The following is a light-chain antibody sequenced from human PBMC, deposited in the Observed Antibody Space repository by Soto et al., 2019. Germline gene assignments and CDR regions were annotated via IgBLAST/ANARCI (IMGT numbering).Light chain of an antibody. V-gene: IGKV1-33*01. CDR1: QDISNY. Sequence: DIQMTQSPSSLSAYVGDRVTITCQASQDISNYLNWYQQKPGKAPKLLIYDASNLETGVPSRFSGSGSGTDFTFTISSLQPEDIATYYCQQYDNLLFTFGPGTKVYIK. J-gene: IGKJ3*01. CDR2: DAS. CDR3: QQYDNLLFT.